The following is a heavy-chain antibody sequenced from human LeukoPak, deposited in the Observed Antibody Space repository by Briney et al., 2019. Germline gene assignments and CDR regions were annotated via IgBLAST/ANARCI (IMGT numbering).Heavy chain of an antibody. V-gene: IGHV3-74*01. CDR3: ARDRQYDMDV. J-gene: IGHJ6*02. Sequence: GGSLRLSCAASGFTFSSYWMHWARQAPGKGLVWVSHINSDGSSTSYADSVKGRFTISRDNAKNTVYLQMNSLRVEDTAVYYCARDRQYDMDVLGQGTTVTVSS. CDR1: GFTFSSYW. CDR2: INSDGSST.